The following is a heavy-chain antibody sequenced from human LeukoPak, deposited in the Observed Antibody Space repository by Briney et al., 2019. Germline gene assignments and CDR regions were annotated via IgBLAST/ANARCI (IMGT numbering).Heavy chain of an antibody. CDR2: IYYSGST. CDR3: ARSPYGQPLDY. V-gene: IGHV4-59*01. D-gene: IGHD3-10*01. CDR1: AGSISSTY. J-gene: IGHJ4*02. Sequence: SESLSLTCTVSAGSISSTYWSWIRQPPGKGLEWIGYIYYSGSTNYNPSLKSRVTISVDTSKNQFSLKLSSVTAADTAVYYCARSPYGQPLDYWGQGTLVTVSS.